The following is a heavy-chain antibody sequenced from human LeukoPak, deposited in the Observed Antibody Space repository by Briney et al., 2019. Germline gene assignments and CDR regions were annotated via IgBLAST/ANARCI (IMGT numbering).Heavy chain of an antibody. CDR3: ASLGRSSSWSDYYYYYYMDV. V-gene: IGHV3-48*03. CDR1: GFTFSSYE. Sequence: GGSLRLSCAASGFTFSSYEMNWVRQAPGKGLEWVSYISSSGSTIYYADSVQGRFTISRDNAKNSLYLQMNSLRAEDTAVYYCASLGRSSSWSDYYYYYYMDVWGKGTTVTISS. CDR2: ISSSGSTI. J-gene: IGHJ6*03. D-gene: IGHD6-13*01.